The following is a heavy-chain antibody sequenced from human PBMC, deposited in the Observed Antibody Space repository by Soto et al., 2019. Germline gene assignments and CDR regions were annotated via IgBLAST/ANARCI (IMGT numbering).Heavy chain of an antibody. CDR1: GSSSDPFT. CDR3: AVSSPDIVVLPSSIYFTS. Sequence: LRLSCVASGSSSDPFTMHWVRELPGKGLEWVAGLSWDRSTVAYSDSVQGRFTISRDHAKNSVDLLMDSLRPDDTALYFCAVSSPDIVVLPSSIYFTSWGPGTQVTVSS. D-gene: IGHD2-15*01. J-gene: IGHJ4*02. CDR2: LSWDRSTV. V-gene: IGHV3-9*02.